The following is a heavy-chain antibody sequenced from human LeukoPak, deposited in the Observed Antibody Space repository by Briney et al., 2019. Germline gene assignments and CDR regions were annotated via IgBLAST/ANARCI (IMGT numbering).Heavy chain of an antibody. J-gene: IGHJ4*02. CDR1: GNSISSYY. CDR2: IYTSGST. V-gene: IGHV4-4*07. Sequence: SETLSLICTVSGNSISSYYWSWIRQPAGKGLEWIGRIYTSGSTNYNPSLKSRVTMSVDTSKNQFSLNLSSVTAADTAFYYCARETTGLARYFDYWGQGTLVTVSS. CDR3: ARETTGLARYFDY. D-gene: IGHD4-11*01.